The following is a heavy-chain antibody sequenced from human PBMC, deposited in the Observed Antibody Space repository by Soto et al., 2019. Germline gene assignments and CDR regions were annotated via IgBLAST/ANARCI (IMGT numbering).Heavy chain of an antibody. Sequence: SVKVSCKAPGYTFTTYGISWVRQAPGQGLEWMGWISGYSGDTNYAQKLQGRVTVTTDTSTSTAYMELRSLRSDDTAVYYCARVPSSWYYYYGMDVWGQGTTVTVSS. V-gene: IGHV1-18*04. CDR2: ISGYSGDT. CDR1: GYTFTTYG. D-gene: IGHD6-13*01. CDR3: ARVPSSWYYYYGMDV. J-gene: IGHJ6*02.